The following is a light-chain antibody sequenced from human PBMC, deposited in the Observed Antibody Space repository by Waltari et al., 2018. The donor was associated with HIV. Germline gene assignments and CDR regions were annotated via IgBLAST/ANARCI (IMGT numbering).Light chain of an antibody. CDR3: GAWDTRLTVEV. J-gene: IGLJ2*01. V-gene: IGLV1-51*01. Sequence: QSVVTQSPSVSAAPGQKVTISCSGRSSNIGGSHVSWYQHLPGTAPKLLIYDNIKRPSGIPDRFSGSKSGTSATLGITGLQTGDEADYYCGAWDTRLTVEVFGGGTRLTVL. CDR1: SSNIGGSH. CDR2: DNI.